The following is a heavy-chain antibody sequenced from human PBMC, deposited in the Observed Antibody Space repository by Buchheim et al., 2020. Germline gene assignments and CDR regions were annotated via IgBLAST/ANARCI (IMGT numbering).Heavy chain of an antibody. CDR1: GFTFSDYY. D-gene: IGHD3-22*01. CDR3: ARAIPTYYYDSSGYWGPSGGPYYFDY. V-gene: IGHV3-11*01. Sequence: QVQLVESGGGLVKPGGSLRLSCAASGFTFSDYYMSWIRQAPGKGLEWVSYSSSSGSTIYYADSVKGRFAISRDNAKNSLYLQMNSLRAEDTAVYYCARAIPTYYYDSSGYWGPSGGPYYFDYWGQGTL. CDR2: SSSSGSTI. J-gene: IGHJ4*02.